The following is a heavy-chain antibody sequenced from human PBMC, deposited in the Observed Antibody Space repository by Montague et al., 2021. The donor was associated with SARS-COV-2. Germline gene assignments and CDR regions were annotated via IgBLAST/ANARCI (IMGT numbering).Heavy chain of an antibody. CDR2: IIRNGVIT. CDR3: TRGVWGGPSDC. V-gene: IGHV3-20*04. J-gene: IGHJ4*02. CDR1: GFTFDDYG. Sequence: SLRFSCAASGFTFDDYGMSWVRQAPGKGLEWVSGIIRNGVITDYSDSVKGRFAISRDNAKNSLYLQVNSMRVEDTALYYCTRGVWGGPSDCWGQGTLVTVSS. D-gene: IGHD3-16*01.